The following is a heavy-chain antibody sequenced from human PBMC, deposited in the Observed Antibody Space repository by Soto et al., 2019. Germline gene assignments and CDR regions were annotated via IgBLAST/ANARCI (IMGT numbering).Heavy chain of an antibody. CDR3: AIPRGDADYGMDV. D-gene: IGHD3-10*01. Sequence: GGSLRLSCAGSGFTFSNYAMSWFRQAPGKGLEWVSYISSSGSTIYYADSVKGRFTISRDNAKNSLYLQMNSLRAEDTAVYYCAIPRGDADYGMDVWGQGTTVTVSS. CDR2: ISSSGSTI. V-gene: IGHV3-11*01. J-gene: IGHJ6*02. CDR1: GFTFSNYA.